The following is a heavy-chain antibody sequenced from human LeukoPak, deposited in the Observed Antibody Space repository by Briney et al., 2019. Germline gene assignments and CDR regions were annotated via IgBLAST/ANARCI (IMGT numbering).Heavy chain of an antibody. CDR2: IYYSGTT. J-gene: IGHJ5*02. Sequence: SETLSLTCAVYGGSFSGYYWSWIRQPPGKGLEWIGSIYYSGTTYYNPSLKSRVAISVDTSKNQFSLKLSSVTAADTAVYYCARHYGPWGQGTLVTVSS. CDR1: GGSFSGYY. V-gene: IGHV4-34*01. D-gene: IGHD4-17*01. CDR3: ARHYGP.